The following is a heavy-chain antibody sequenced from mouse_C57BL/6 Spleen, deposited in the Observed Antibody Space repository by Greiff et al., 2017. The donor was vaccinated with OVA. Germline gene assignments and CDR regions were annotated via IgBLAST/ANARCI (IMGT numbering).Heavy chain of an antibody. J-gene: IGHJ2*01. Sequence: VKLVESGAELAKPGASVKLSCKASGYTFTSYWMHWVKQRPGQGLEWIGYINPSSGYTKYNQKFKDKATLTAAKSSSTAYMQLSSLSYEDSAVYYCARSPPSYGNYYYWGQGTTLTVSS. V-gene: IGHV1-7*01. D-gene: IGHD2-1*01. CDR3: ARSPPSYGNYYY. CDR2: INPSSGYT. CDR1: GYTFTSYW.